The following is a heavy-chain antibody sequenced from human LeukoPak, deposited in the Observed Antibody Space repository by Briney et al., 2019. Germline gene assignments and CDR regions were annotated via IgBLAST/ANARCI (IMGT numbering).Heavy chain of an antibody. CDR1: GFTFSNHW. CDR3: ARDLSWNQVGY. V-gene: IGHV3-74*01. J-gene: IGHJ4*02. Sequence: PGGSLRLSCAASGFTFSNHWMHWVRHDPGKGLVWVSRINKDGSSANYADPVKGRFTISRDNAKNTLYLQMNSLRVEDTAVYYCARDLSWNQVGYWGQGALVTVSS. D-gene: IGHD1-1*01. CDR2: INKDGSSA.